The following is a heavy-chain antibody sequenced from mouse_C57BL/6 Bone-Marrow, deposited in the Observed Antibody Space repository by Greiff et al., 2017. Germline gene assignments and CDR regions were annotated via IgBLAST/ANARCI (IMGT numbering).Heavy chain of an antibody. CDR2: IDPSDSET. CDR1: GYTFTSYW. Sequence: QVQLQQPGAELVRPGSSVKLSCKASGYTFTSYWMHWVKQRPIQGLEWIGNIDPSDSETHYNQKFKDKATLTVDKSSSTAYMQLSSLTSEDSAVYYCASYYYGSSYAMDYWGQGTSDTVSS. CDR3: ASYYYGSSYAMDY. V-gene: IGHV1-52*01. D-gene: IGHD1-1*01. J-gene: IGHJ4*01.